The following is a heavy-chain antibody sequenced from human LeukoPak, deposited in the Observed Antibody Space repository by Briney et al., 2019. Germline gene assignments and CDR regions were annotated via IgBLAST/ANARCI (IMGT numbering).Heavy chain of an antibody. Sequence: SETLSLTCAGYGGSFSAYYWSWIRQPPGKGLEWIGEIEHSGSTYYNPPLKSRVTISVHTSQNQFSLNLSSVTAADRAVYYCASELRIAAAGRTFAFDYWGQGTLVTVSS. D-gene: IGHD6-13*01. CDR1: GGSFSAYY. J-gene: IGHJ4*02. CDR3: ASELRIAAAGRTFAFDY. CDR2: IEHSGST. V-gene: IGHV4-34*01.